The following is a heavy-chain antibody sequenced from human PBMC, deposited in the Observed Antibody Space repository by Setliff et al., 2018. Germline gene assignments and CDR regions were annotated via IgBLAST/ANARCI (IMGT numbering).Heavy chain of an antibody. D-gene: IGHD3-3*01. V-gene: IGHV4-59*08. Sequence: PSETLSLTCTVSGDYISSQYWSWIRQPPGKGLEWIGYISNRGSTDYNPSLKSRVTISEDTSRSQFSLKLSSVTAADTAVYYCARQNDFWSGYYAYWGQGTLVTVSS. CDR2: ISNRGST. CDR1: GDYISSQY. J-gene: IGHJ4*02. CDR3: ARQNDFWSGYYAY.